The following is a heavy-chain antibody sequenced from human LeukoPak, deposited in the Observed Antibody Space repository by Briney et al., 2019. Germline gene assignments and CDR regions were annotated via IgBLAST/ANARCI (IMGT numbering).Heavy chain of an antibody. Sequence: SETLSLTCTVSGGSISSHYWSWIRQPPGKGLEWIGYIYYSGSTNYNPSLKSRVTISVDTSKNQFSLKLSSVTAADTAVYHCARDCDSLPHPYCFDYWGQGTLVTVSS. D-gene: IGHD2-21*01. J-gene: IGHJ4*02. CDR1: GGSISSHY. CDR3: ARDCDSLPHPYCFDY. V-gene: IGHV4-59*11. CDR2: IYYSGST.